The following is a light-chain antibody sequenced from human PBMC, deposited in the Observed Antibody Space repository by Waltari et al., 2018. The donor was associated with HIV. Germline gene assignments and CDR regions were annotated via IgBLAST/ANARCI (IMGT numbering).Light chain of an antibody. CDR3: QHYGSSPT. CDR2: AAS. J-gene: IGKJ1*01. CDR1: QRVSTSNY. Sequence: IVLTQSPGTLSLSPGERATLSCRASQRVSTSNYLAWYQQKPGQSPRLRIYAASNRVTGIPDRFSGGGSGTDFTLTISRLEPEDLAVYYCQHYGSSPTFGQGTKVEIK. V-gene: IGKV3-20*01.